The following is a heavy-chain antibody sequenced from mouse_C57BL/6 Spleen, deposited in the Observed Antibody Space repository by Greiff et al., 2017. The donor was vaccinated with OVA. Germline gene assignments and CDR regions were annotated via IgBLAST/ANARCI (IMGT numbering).Heavy chain of an antibody. Sequence: ESGPGMVKPSQSLSLTCTVTGYSITSGYDWHWIRHFPGNKLEWMGYISYSGSTNYNPSLKSRISITHDTSKNHFFLKLNSVTTEDTATYYCARAPITTVVARDWYFDVWGTGTTVTVSS. CDR3: ARAPITTVVARDWYFDV. CDR2: ISYSGST. V-gene: IGHV3-1*01. CDR1: GYSITSGYD. D-gene: IGHD1-1*01. J-gene: IGHJ1*03.